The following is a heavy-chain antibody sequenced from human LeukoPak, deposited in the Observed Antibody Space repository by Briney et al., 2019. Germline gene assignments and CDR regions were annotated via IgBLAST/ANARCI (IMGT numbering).Heavy chain of an antibody. D-gene: IGHD6-19*01. CDR1: GGSFSGSY. J-gene: IGHJ6*03. CDR3: ARGGSGWYHYYYMDV. Sequence: SETLSLTCSVSGGSFSGSYWSWIRQPPGKGLEWIGEINHSGTTNYNPSLKSRVTISVDTSKNQFSLKLSSVTAADTAVYYCARGGSGWYHYYYMDVWGKGTTVTVSS. V-gene: IGHV4-34*01. CDR2: INHSGTT.